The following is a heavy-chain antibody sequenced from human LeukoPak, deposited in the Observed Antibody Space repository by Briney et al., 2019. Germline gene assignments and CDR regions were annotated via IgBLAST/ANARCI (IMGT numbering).Heavy chain of an antibody. CDR2: ISRSGSIV. CDR3: ARDLRDAYGEFDY. D-gene: IGHD3-10*01. J-gene: IGHJ4*02. V-gene: IGHV3-48*04. Sequence: GGSLRLSCAASGFTFSNYWMNWVRQAPGKGLEWVSYISRSGSIVYYADSVKGRFIISRDNAKNPLYLQMNSLRAEDTAVYYCARDLRDAYGEFDYWGQGTLVTVSS. CDR1: GFTFSNYW.